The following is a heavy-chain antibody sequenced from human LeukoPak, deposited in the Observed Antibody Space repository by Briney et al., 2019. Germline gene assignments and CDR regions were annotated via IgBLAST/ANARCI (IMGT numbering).Heavy chain of an antibody. CDR1: GFTFSDHY. CDR3: ARGSRYFDSSDHFFDY. Sequence: PGGSLRLSCAASGFTFSDHYMSWLRQAPGKGLEWISYINTGGDSMYHADSVKGRFTVSRDNAKNSLFLHMNSLRVKDSAVYYCARGSRYFDSSDHFFDYWGQGTLVIVSS. J-gene: IGHJ4*02. V-gene: IGHV3-11*01. D-gene: IGHD3-9*01. CDR2: INTGGDSM.